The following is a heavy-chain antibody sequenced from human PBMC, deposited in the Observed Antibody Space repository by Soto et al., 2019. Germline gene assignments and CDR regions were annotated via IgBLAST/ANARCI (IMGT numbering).Heavy chain of an antibody. D-gene: IGHD2-15*01. J-gene: IGHJ6*02. CDR2: ISSSGSTI. V-gene: IGHV3-11*01. CDR3: ARGRVGYCSGGSCYDAYGMDV. Sequence: QVQLVESGGGLVKPGGSLRLSCAASGFTFSDYYMSWIRQAPGKGLEWVSYISSSGSTIYYAHSVKGRFTISRDNAKNSLYLQMKSLRAEDTAVYYCARGRVGYCSGGSCYDAYGMDVWGQGTTVTVSS. CDR1: GFTFSDYY.